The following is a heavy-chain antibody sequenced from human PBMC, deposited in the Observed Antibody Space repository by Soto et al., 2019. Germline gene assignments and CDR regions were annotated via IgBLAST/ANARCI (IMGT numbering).Heavy chain of an antibody. Sequence: QVQLVESGGGVVQPGRSLRLSCAASGFTFSSYGMHWVRQAPGKGLEWAAVIWYDGSNKYYADSVKGRFTISRDNSKNTLYLQMNSLRAEDTAVYYCAAGRDSSVTHIWGQGTMVTVSS. CDR2: IWYDGSNK. V-gene: IGHV3-33*01. J-gene: IGHJ3*02. D-gene: IGHD3-22*01. CDR1: GFTFSSYG. CDR3: AAGRDSSVTHI.